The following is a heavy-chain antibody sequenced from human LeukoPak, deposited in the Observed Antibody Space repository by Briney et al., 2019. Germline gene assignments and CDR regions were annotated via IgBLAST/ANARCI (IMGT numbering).Heavy chain of an antibody. D-gene: IGHD6-19*01. CDR1: GGSISSYY. J-gene: IGHJ4*02. CDR2: IYYSGST. CDR3: ARSNIAVAGGYFDY. Sequence: PSETLSLTCTVSGGSISSYYWSWIRQPPGKGLEWIGYIYYSGSTNYNPSLKSRVTISVDTSKNQFSLKLSSVTAADTAVYYCARSNIAVAGGYFDYWGQGTLVTVSS. V-gene: IGHV4-59*12.